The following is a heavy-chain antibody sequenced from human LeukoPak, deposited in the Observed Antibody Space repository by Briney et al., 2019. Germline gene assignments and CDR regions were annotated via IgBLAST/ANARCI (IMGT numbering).Heavy chain of an antibody. D-gene: IGHD1-26*01. Sequence: SQTLSLTCAISGDSVSSNSAAWNWIRQSPSRGLEWLGRTYYGSKWYNDYAVSVKSRITINPDTSKNQFFLQVKSVTPEDTAVYYCARDSYVNDAFDIWGQGTMVTVSS. V-gene: IGHV6-1*01. CDR1: GDSVSSNSAA. J-gene: IGHJ3*02. CDR3: ARDSYVNDAFDI. CDR2: TYYGSKWYN.